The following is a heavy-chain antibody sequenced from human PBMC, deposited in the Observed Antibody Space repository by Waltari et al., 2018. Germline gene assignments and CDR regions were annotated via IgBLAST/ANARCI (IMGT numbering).Heavy chain of an antibody. Sequence: EVQVVQSGAEVQKPGESLKISCEGSGYSFTTTWIGWVRKMPGKGLEWMGIIYPGDSDTRYSPSFQGQVTISADKSINTAYLQWSTLKASDTAMYYCVVGSSFDYWGQGTLVTVSS. CDR3: VVGSSFDY. CDR1: GYSFTTTW. J-gene: IGHJ4*02. D-gene: IGHD3-10*01. CDR2: IYPGDSDT. V-gene: IGHV5-51*01.